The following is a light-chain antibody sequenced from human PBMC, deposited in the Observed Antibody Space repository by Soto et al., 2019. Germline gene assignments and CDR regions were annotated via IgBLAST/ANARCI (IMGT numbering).Light chain of an antibody. Sequence: IVMTQSPATLSVSPGEGATPSSRASENVGTNLAWYQQKPGQAPRLLIYGSSTRATGIPATFSGSGSGTEFTLTISSLQSEESAIYYCQQYNNWGLSFGGGTNVDIK. CDR3: QQYNNWGLS. CDR2: GSS. V-gene: IGKV3D-15*01. J-gene: IGKJ4*01. CDR1: ENVGTN.